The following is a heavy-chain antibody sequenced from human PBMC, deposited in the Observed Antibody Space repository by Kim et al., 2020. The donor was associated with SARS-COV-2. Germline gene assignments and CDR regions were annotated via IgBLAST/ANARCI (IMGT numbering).Heavy chain of an antibody. V-gene: IGHV3-30*02. CDR3: AKGGSGSYYTWFDP. D-gene: IGHD1-26*01. J-gene: IGHJ5*02. Sequence: YAGKGRITIARYNSKNTRYLQMNSLGAEDTAVYYCAKGGSGSYYTWFDPWGQGTLVTVSS.